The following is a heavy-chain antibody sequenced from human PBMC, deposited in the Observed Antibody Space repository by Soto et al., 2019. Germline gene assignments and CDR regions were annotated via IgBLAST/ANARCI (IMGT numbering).Heavy chain of an antibody. V-gene: IGHV5-51*01. CDR3: FATFGDYLGY. CDR1: GYKFTTYW. D-gene: IGHD1-1*01. Sequence: PGESLKISGKGSGYKFTTYWIGWVRQMPGKGLEWMAIIYPDDSDSRYSPSFQGQVTISADKSISTAYLQRSSLKATDTAIYYCFATFGDYLGYSGHVTMFPVSS. CDR2: IYPDDSDS. J-gene: IGHJ4*01.